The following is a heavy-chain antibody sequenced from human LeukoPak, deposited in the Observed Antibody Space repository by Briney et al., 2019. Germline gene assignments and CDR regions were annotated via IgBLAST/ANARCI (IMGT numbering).Heavy chain of an antibody. CDR2: INSDGSSI. CDR1: GFTFSSYW. CDR3: VRDKVLTAIVTGDFDY. J-gene: IGHJ4*02. V-gene: IGHV3-74*01. Sequence: GGSLRLSCAASGFTFSSYWMQWVRQAPGQGLVRVSRINSDGSSISYADSVKGRFTISRDNAKSTLYLQMNSLRAEDTAVYYCVRDKVLTAIVTGDFDYWGQGTLVTVSS. D-gene: IGHD5-18*01.